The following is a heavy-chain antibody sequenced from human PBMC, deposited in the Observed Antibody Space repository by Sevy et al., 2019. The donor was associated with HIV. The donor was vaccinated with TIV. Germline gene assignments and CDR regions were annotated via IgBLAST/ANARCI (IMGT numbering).Heavy chain of an antibody. D-gene: IGHD3-10*01. CDR1: GYTFTGYY. CDR3: ARLYYYGSVRYSGY. J-gene: IGHJ4*02. V-gene: IGHV1-2*02. Sequence: ASVKVSCKASGYTFTGYYMHWVRQAPGQGLEWMGWINPNSGGTNYAQKFQGRVTMTRDTSISTAYMELSRLRSDDTAVYYCARLYYYGSVRYSGYWGQGTLVTVSS. CDR2: INPNSGGT.